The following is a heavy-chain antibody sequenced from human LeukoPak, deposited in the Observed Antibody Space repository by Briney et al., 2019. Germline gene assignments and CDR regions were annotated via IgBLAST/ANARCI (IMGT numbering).Heavy chain of an antibody. CDR3: ARKYDSSGYFDC. J-gene: IGHJ4*02. Sequence: GGSLRLSCIASGFSLSAYAMGWVRQTPGKGLEWVSAISGGGDVAYYAGSVKGRFTIPRDNSKNTVYLQMDSLRGEDTAVYYCARKYDSSGYFDCWGRGTLVTVSS. CDR1: GFSLSAYA. D-gene: IGHD3-22*01. CDR2: ISGGGDVA. V-gene: IGHV3-23*01.